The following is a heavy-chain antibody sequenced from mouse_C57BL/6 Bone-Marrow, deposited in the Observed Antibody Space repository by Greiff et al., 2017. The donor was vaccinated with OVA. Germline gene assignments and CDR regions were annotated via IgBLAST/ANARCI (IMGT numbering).Heavy chain of an antibody. V-gene: IGHV1-81*01. CDR2: IYPRSGNT. Sequence: QVHVKQSGAELARPGASVKLSCKASGYTFTSYGISWVKQRTGQGLEWIGVIYPRSGNTYYNEKFKGKATLTADKSSSTAYMELRSLTSEDSAVYFCARSYDSFDYWGKGTTLTVSS. J-gene: IGHJ2*01. CDR1: GYTFTSYG. D-gene: IGHD2-4*01. CDR3: ARSYDSFDY.